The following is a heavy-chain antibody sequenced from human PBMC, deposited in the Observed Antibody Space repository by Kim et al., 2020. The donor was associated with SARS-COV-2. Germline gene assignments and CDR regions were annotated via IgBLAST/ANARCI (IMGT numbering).Heavy chain of an antibody. CDR2: ISGNAVTT. CDR3: AKALYGGHDY. CDR1: GFTFSVYG. D-gene: IGHD2-2*02. J-gene: IGHJ4*02. V-gene: IGHV3-23*01. Sequence: GGSLRLSCAASGFTFSVYGMSWVRQAPGKGLEWVSGISGNAVTTSHADSVKGRFSISRDNSKNMFYLQMNSLRAEDTAIYYCAKALYGGHDYWGQGTLVT.